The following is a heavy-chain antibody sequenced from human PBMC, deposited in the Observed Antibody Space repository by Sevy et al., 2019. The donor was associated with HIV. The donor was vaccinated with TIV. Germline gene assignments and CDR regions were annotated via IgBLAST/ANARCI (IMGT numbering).Heavy chain of an antibody. CDR1: GFTFSSYA. CDR2: IGGSGDTT. J-gene: IGHJ5*02. Sequence: GGYLRLSCAASGFTFSSYAMSWVRQAPEKGLEWVSAIGGSGDTTYYADSVKGRFTISSDNSKNTLYLQRNSLRAEGGAVTYCARVGGWEVGSLDNWFDPWGQGTLVTVSS. D-gene: IGHD1-26*01. V-gene: IGHV3-23*01. CDR3: ARVGGWEVGSLDNWFDP.